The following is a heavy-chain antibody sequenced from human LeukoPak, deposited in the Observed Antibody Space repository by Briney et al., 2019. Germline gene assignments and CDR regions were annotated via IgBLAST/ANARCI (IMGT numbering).Heavy chain of an antibody. CDR3: ARQVVTAATYFDY. Sequence: GGSLRLSCAASGFTFGSYDMHWARQAPGKGLEWVSSISSSSNNIYYADSVKGRFTISRDNAKNSLFLQMNSLRPEDTAVYYCARQVVTAATYFDYWGQGTLVTVFS. CDR1: GFTFGSYD. CDR2: ISSSSNNI. V-gene: IGHV3-21*01. D-gene: IGHD2-21*02. J-gene: IGHJ4*02.